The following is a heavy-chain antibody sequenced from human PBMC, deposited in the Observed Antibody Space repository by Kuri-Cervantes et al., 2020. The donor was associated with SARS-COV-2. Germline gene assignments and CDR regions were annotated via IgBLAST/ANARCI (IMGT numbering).Heavy chain of an antibody. J-gene: IGHJ4*02. CDR2: INHSGST. V-gene: IGHV4-34*01. D-gene: IGHD2-21*02. CDR1: GGSFSGYY. CDR3: AREVTD. Sequence: SETLSLTCAVYGGSFSGYYWSWIRQPPGKGLEWIGEINHSGSTNYNPALKRRVTISVDTSKNQFTLKLSSVTAADTAVYCCAREVTDWGQGTLVTVSS.